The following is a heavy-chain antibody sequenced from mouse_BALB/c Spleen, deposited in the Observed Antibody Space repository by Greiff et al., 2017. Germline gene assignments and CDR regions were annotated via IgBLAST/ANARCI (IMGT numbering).Heavy chain of an antibody. CDR3: ARGYRYDGYYFDY. D-gene: IGHD2-14*01. CDR1: GYTFTSYW. CDR2: INPSTGYT. J-gene: IGHJ2*01. Sequence: VKLQQSGAELAKPGASVKMSCKASGYTFTSYWMHWVKQRPGQGLEWIGYINPSTGYTEYNQKFKDKATLTADKSSSTAYMQLSSLTSEDSAVYYCARGYRYDGYYFDYWGQGTTLTVSS. V-gene: IGHV1-7*01.